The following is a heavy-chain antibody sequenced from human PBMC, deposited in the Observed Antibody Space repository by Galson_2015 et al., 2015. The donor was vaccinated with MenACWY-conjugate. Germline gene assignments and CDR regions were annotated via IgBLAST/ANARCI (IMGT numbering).Heavy chain of an antibody. Sequence: TLSLTCAVYGGSFSGYYWSRIRQPPGKGLEWIGEINHSGSTNYNPSLKSRVTISVDTSKNQFSLKLSSVTAADTAVYYCARQRKGYCSSTSCYTYYYYGMDVWGQGTTVTVSS. CDR3: ARQRKGYCSSTSCYTYYYYGMDV. J-gene: IGHJ6*02. D-gene: IGHD2-2*02. V-gene: IGHV4-34*01. CDR1: GGSFSGYY. CDR2: INHSGST.